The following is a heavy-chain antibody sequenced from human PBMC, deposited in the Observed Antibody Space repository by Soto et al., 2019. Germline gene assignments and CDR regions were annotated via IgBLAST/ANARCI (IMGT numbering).Heavy chain of an antibody. CDR1: GDSVSSNSAA. CDR2: TYYRSKWYN. CDR3: ARSTYVLRYFDWLFEFDP. V-gene: IGHV6-1*01. J-gene: IGHJ5*02. Sequence: SQTLSLTCAISGDSVSSNSAAWNWIRQSPSRGLEWLGRTYYRSKWYNDYAVSVKSRITINPDTSKNQFSLQLNSVTPEDTAVYYCARSTYVLRYFDWLFEFDPWGQGTLVTVSS. D-gene: IGHD3-9*01.